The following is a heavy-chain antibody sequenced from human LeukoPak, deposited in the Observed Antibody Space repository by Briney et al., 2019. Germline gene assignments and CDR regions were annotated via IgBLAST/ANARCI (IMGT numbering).Heavy chain of an antibody. Sequence: GGSLRLSCAASGFPCSSYAMSWVRQAPGKGLEWVSAFSGSGDSTYYADSVKGRFTISRDNSKNTLYLQMNSLRAEDTAVYYCASPRSGYRYTFDYWGQGALVTVSS. D-gene: IGHD3-22*01. CDR2: FSGSGDST. J-gene: IGHJ4*02. CDR1: GFPCSSYA. CDR3: ASPRSGYRYTFDY. V-gene: IGHV3-23*01.